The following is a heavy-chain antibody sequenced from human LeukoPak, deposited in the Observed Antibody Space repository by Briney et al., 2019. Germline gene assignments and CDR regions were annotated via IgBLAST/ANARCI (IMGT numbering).Heavy chain of an antibody. CDR1: GYSFTSYW. V-gene: IGHV5-51*01. Sequence: GESLKISCKGSGYSFTSYWIAWVRQMPGKGLEWMGIIYPGDSDTRYSPSFQGQVTISVDKSVSAAYLQWSSLKASDTAMYYCARRIAVAGPSPFFDYWGQGTLVTVSS. J-gene: IGHJ4*02. CDR3: ARRIAVAGPSPFFDY. CDR2: IYPGDSDT. D-gene: IGHD6-19*01.